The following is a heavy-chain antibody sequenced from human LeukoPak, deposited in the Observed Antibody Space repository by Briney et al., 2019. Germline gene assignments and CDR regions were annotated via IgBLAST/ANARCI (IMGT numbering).Heavy chain of an antibody. V-gene: IGHV3-11*01. CDR2: ISSSGSTI. CDR3: AGSYYGSPPDWFDP. CDR1: GFTFSDYY. Sequence: PGGSLRLSCAASGFTFSDYYMSWIRQAPGKGLEWVSYISSSGSTIYYADSVKGRFTISRDNAKDSLYLQMNSLRAEDTAVYYCAGSYYGSPPDWFDPWGQGTLVTVSS. J-gene: IGHJ5*02. D-gene: IGHD3-10*01.